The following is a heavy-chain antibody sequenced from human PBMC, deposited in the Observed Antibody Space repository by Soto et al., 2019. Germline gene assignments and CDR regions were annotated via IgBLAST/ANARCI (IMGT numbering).Heavy chain of an antibody. CDR2: ISAYNGDT. V-gene: IGHV1-18*04. CDR1: GYTFTTYG. J-gene: IGHJ4*02. D-gene: IGHD6-19*01. Sequence: QVQLVQSGAEVKEPGASVKVSCKTSGYTFTTYGIDWVRQDPGQGLEWMGWISAYNGDTKYAQKFQGRVTMTTDTSARTAYMELRSLRSDDTAVYYCVILDKRVADLDYWGQGTPVTVSS. CDR3: VILDKRVADLDY.